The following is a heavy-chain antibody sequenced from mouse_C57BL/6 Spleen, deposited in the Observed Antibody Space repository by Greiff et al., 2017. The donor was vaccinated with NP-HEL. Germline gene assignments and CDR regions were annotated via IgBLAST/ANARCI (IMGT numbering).Heavy chain of an antibody. D-gene: IGHD2-5*01. J-gene: IGHJ2*01. CDR3: SRYSNYEGYYLDY. V-gene: IGHV1-26*01. CDR2: INPNNGGT. CDR1: GYTFTDYY. Sequence: VQLQQSGPELVKPGASVKISCKASGYTFTDYYMNWVKQSHGKSLEWIGDINPNNGGTSYNQKFKGKATLTVDKSSSTAYMELRSLTSEDSAVYYCSRYSNYEGYYLDYWGQGTTLTVSS.